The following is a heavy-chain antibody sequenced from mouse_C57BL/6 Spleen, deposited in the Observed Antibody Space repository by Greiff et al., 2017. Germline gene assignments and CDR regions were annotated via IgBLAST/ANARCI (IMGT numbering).Heavy chain of an antibody. D-gene: IGHD2-1*01. CDR3: ARGDGNCYMGY. V-gene: IGHV1-82*01. CDR2: IYPGDGDT. J-gene: IGHJ4*01. Sequence: QVQLQQSGPELVKPGASVKISCKASGYAFSSSWMNWVKQRPGKGLEWIGRIYPGDGDTNYNGKFKGKATLTADKSSSTAYMQLSSLTSEDSAVYFCARGDGNCYMGYWGQGTSVTVSS. CDR1: GYAFSSSW.